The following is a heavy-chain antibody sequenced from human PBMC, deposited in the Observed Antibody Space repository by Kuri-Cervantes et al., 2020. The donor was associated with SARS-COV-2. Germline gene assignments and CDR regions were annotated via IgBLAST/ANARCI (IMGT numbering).Heavy chain of an antibody. CDR2: INAGNGNT. CDR1: GYTFTSYA. J-gene: IGHJ1*01. CDR3: ARARDSYDSSGLWG. V-gene: IGHV1-3*01. D-gene: IGHD3-22*01. Sequence: ASVKVSCKASGYTFTSYAMHWVRQAPGQRLEWMGWINAGNGNTKYSQKFQGRVTMTRDTSTSTVYMELSSLRSEDTAVCYCARARDSYDSSGLWGWGQGTLVTVSS.